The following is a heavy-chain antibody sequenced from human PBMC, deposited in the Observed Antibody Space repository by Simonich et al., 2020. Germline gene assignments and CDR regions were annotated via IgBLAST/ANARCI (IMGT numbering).Heavy chain of an antibody. CDR2: ISSSGSTI. Sequence: EVQLVESGGGLVQPGGSLRLSCAASGFTFSSYEMNWVRQAPGKWLGWVSYISSSGSTIYYADSVKGRFTISRDNAKNSLYLQMNSLRAEDTAVYYCARHYYGDYYFDYWGQGTLVTVSS. CDR1: GFTFSSYE. J-gene: IGHJ4*02. D-gene: IGHD4-17*01. V-gene: IGHV3-48*03. CDR3: ARHYYGDYYFDY.